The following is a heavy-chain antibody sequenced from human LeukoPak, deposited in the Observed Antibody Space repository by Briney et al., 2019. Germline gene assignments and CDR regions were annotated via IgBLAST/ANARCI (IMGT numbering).Heavy chain of an antibody. J-gene: IGHJ5*02. D-gene: IGHD6-19*01. V-gene: IGHV4-59*01. CDR1: GGSISSYY. Sequence: PSETLSLTCTVSGGSISSYYWSWIRQPPGKGLEWIGYTYYSGSTNYNPSLKSRVTISVDTSKNQFSLKLSSVTAADTAVYYCARGGGTSSGWYSWWFDPWGQGTLVTVSS. CDR2: TYYSGST. CDR3: ARGGGTSSGWYSWWFDP.